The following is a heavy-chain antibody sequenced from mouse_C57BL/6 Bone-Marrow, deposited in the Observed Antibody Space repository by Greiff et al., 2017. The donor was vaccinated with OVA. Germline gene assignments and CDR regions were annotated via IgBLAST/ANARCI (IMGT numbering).Heavy chain of an antibody. V-gene: IGHV1-64*01. CDR1: GYTFTSYW. D-gene: IGHD1-1*01. CDR2: IHPNSGST. CDR3: ARSLYYYGSSPHWYFDV. J-gene: IGHJ1*03. Sequence: QVQLQQPGAELVKPGASVKLSCKASGYTFTSYWMHWVKQRPGQGLEWIGMIHPNSGSTNYNEKFKSKATLTVDKSYSTAYMQLSSLTSEDSAVYYCARSLYYYGSSPHWYFDVWGTGTTVTVSS.